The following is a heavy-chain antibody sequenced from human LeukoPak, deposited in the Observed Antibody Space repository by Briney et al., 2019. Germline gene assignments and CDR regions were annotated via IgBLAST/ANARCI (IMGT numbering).Heavy chain of an antibody. Sequence: GGSLRLSCAASGFTFDDYGMSWVRQAPGKGLEWVSGINWNGGSTGYADSVKGRFTISRDNAKSSLYLQMNSPRAEDTALYYRARTSYYYYYMDVWGKGTTVTVSS. CDR1: GFTFDDYG. V-gene: IGHV3-20*04. CDR2: INWNGGST. CDR3: ARTSYYYYYMDV. J-gene: IGHJ6*03.